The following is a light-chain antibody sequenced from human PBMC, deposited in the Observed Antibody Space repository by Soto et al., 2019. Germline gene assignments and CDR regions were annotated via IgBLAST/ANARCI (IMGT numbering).Light chain of an antibody. CDR1: QSISDF. V-gene: IGKV1-39*01. CDR3: QQSYSTPYT. CDR2: TSS. Sequence: DIQMTQSPSSLSVSVGDRVTITCRASQSISDFLHWYQQVPGKAPKLLIYTSSNLQSGVPSRFSGSVSGTDFSLTISSLQPEDSATYYCQQSYSTPYTFGQGTKLEI. J-gene: IGKJ2*01.